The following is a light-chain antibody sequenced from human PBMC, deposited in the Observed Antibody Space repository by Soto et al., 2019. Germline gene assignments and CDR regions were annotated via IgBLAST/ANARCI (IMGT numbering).Light chain of an antibody. Sequence: EIVMTQSPATLSVSPGERVTLSCRASQSVSSNLAWYQQKPGQAPRLLIYGASTRATGIPARFSGSGSDTEFILTIISLQSEDFAVYYCQQYNYWPWTFGQGTKVEIK. V-gene: IGKV3-15*01. CDR3: QQYNYWPWT. CDR1: QSVSSN. J-gene: IGKJ1*01. CDR2: GAS.